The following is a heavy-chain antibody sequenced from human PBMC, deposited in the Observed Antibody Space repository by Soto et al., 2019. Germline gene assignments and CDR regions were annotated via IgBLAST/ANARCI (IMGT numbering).Heavy chain of an antibody. J-gene: IGHJ4*02. CDR2: IYYSGST. CDR1: GGSISSYY. D-gene: IGHD7-27*01. V-gene: IGHV4-59*08. Sequence: QVQLQESGPGLVKPSETLSLTCTVSGGSISSYYWSWIRQPPGKGLEWIGYIYYSGSTNYNPSLKSRVTISVDTSKNQFSLKLSSVTDADTAVYYCARRWGSYFDYWGQGTLVTVSS. CDR3: ARRWGSYFDY.